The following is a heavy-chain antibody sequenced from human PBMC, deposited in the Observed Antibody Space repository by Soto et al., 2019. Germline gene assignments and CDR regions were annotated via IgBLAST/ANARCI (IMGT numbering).Heavy chain of an antibody. V-gene: IGHV5-10-1*01. CDR1: GYSFTSYW. Sequence: PGESLKISCKGSGYSFTSYWISWVRQMPGKGLEWMGRIDPSDSYTNYSPSFQGHVTISADKSISTAYLQRSSLKASDTAMYYCAIKGLYYYDSSGYHDYYYYGMDVWGQGTKVTVSS. D-gene: IGHD3-22*01. CDR3: AIKGLYYYDSSGYHDYYYYGMDV. J-gene: IGHJ6*02. CDR2: IDPSDSYT.